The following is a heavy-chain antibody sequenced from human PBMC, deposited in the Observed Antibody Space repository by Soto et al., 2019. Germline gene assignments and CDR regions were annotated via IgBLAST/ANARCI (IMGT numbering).Heavy chain of an antibody. J-gene: IGHJ5*02. CDR3: ARLYSPGVVAATNNWFDP. Sequence: GESLKISCKGSGYSFTSYWIGWVRQMPGKGLEWMGIIYPGDSDTRYSPSFQGQVTISADKSISTAYLQWSSQKASDTAMYYCARLYSPGVVAATNNWFDPWGQGTLVTVSS. D-gene: IGHD2-15*01. CDR1: GYSFTSYW. CDR2: IYPGDSDT. V-gene: IGHV5-51*01.